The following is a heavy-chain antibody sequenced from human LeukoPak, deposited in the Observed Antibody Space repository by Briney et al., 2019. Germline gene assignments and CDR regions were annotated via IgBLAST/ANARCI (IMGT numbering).Heavy chain of an antibody. D-gene: IGHD6-19*01. J-gene: IGHJ4*02. CDR3: ARGGSGCFDY. V-gene: IGHV3-74*01. CDR1: GFTFTGVW. CDR2: IHSDGSST. Sequence: GGSLRLSGAASGFTFTGVWMHWGRQGPGEGGVWGSHIHSDGSSTSYADSVKGRFTISRDNAKNTVYLQMNSLRAEDTAVYYCARGGSGCFDYSGQGSLVTVSS.